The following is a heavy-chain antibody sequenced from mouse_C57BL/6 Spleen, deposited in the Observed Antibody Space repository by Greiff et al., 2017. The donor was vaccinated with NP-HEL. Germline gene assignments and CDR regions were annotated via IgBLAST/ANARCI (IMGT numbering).Heavy chain of an antibody. V-gene: IGHV1-55*01. D-gene: IGHD1-1*01. CDR1: GYTFTSYW. CDR3: ARKKVHYYGSSYVWYYAMDY. J-gene: IGHJ4*01. CDR2: IYPGSGST. Sequence: QVQLQQPGAELVKPGASMKMSCKASGYTFTSYWITWVKQRPGQGLEWIGDIYPGSGSTNYNEKFKSKATLTVDTSSSTAYMQLSSLTSEDSAVYYCARKKVHYYGSSYVWYYAMDYWGQGTSVTVSS.